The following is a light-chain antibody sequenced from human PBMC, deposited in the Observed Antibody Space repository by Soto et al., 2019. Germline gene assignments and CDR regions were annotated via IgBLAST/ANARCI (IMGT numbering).Light chain of an antibody. CDR1: SSDVGSYNL. CDR2: EVS. CDR3: CSYAGSSTLV. Sequence: QSALTQPASVSGSPGQSITISCTGTSSDVGSYNLVSWYQQHPGKAPKLMIYEVSKRPSGVSNRFSGYKSGNTASLTISGLQAEDEADYYCCSYAGSSTLVFGGGTKQTVL. V-gene: IGLV2-23*02. J-gene: IGLJ2*01.